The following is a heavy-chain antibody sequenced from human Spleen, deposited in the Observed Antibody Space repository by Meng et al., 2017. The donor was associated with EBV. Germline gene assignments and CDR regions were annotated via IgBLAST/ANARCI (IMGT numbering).Heavy chain of an antibody. CDR2: FYSVTTT. CDR3: VRGYDYGDYVDY. D-gene: IGHD4-17*01. J-gene: IGHJ4*02. CDR1: GGSITTPNYY. Sequence: QVQVQDAGPGLVKSSEPLSLICTVSGGSITTPNYYWGWIRQPPGRGLEWIGTFYSVTTTFYNPSLRSRLTISVDTSKNQFSLRLTSMTAADTAVYYCVRGYDYGDYVDYWGQGTLVTVSS. V-gene: IGHV4-39*07.